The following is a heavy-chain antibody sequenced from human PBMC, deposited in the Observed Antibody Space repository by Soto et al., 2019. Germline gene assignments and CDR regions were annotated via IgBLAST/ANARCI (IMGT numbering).Heavy chain of an antibody. CDR3: ARGRRDYYDSGDWVPLAY. V-gene: IGHV1-8*01. D-gene: IGHD3-22*01. Sequence: QVQLVQSGAEVKKPGASVKVSCKASGYTFTNYDINWVRQATGQGLEWMGWMNPDSGDTRYAQEFQGRVTMTRDTSISTGYMELGSLGSEDTAVYYCARGRRDYYDSGDWVPLAYWGQGTLVIVSS. CDR2: MNPDSGDT. CDR1: GYTFTNYD. J-gene: IGHJ4*02.